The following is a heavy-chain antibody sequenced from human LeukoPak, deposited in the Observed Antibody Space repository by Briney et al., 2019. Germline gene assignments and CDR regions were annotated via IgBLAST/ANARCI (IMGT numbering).Heavy chain of an antibody. CDR1: GFTFSIAW. Sequence: GGSLRLSCAASGFTFSIAWMSWVRQAPGKGLEWVGRIKSKTDGGTTDYAAPVKGRFTISRDDSKHTLYLQMNSLKTEDTAVYYCSLNYDFWSGPNLDYWGQGTLVTVSS. D-gene: IGHD3-3*01. CDR3: SLNYDFWSGPNLDY. CDR2: IKSKTDGGTT. V-gene: IGHV3-15*01. J-gene: IGHJ4*02.